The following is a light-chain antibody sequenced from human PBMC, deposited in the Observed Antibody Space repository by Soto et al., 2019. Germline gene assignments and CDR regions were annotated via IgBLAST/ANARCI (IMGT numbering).Light chain of an antibody. CDR2: EVT. V-gene: IGLV2-14*01. Sequence: QSALTQPASVSASPGQSITISCTGSSSDIGTYNYVSWYQHCPGKAPKLIIYEVTYRPSGVSSRFSGSKSGNTASLTISVHNADDEADYYCASYTGTTSLLFGGGTKLTVL. J-gene: IGLJ3*02. CDR3: ASYTGTTSLL. CDR1: SSDIGTYNY.